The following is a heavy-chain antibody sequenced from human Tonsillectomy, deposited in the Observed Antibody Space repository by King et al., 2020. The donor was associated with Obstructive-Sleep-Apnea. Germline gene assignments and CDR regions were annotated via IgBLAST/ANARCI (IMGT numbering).Heavy chain of an antibody. CDR1: GFTFSSYW. CDR2: INSDGSST. CDR3: ARVGVYGSGSPLDC. J-gene: IGHJ4*02. Sequence: VQLVDSGGGLVQPGGSLRLSCAASGFTFSSYWMHWVRQAPGKGLVWVSRINSDGSSTSYAASVKGRFTISRDNAKNTLYLQMNSLRAEDTAVYYCARVGVYGSGSPLDCWGQGTLVTVSS. V-gene: IGHV3-74*01. D-gene: IGHD3-10*01.